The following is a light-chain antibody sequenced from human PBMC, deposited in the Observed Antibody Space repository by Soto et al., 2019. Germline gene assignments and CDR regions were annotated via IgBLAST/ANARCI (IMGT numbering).Light chain of an antibody. Sequence: QSALTQPRSVSGSPGQSVTVSCIGTSSDVGDYNSVSWYQQHPGKAPKLMIYDVSKRPSGVPDRFSGSKSGNTASLTISGLQAEDEADYYCCSYVGSDSYVFGIGTKVTV. J-gene: IGLJ1*01. CDR2: DVS. V-gene: IGLV2-11*01. CDR3: CSYVGSDSYV. CDR1: SSDVGDYNS.